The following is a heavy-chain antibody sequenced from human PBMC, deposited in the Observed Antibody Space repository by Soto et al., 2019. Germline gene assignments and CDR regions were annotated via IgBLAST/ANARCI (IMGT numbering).Heavy chain of an antibody. V-gene: IGHV4-59*08. CDR1: GGSISSYY. J-gene: IGHJ6*02. CDR2: IYYSGST. D-gene: IGHD2-2*02. Sequence: SETLSLTCTVSGGSISSYYWSWIRQPPGKGLEWIGYIYYSGSTNYNPSLKSRVTISVDTSKNQFSLKLSSVSAADTAVFYCERAHQYLMDVWGQGTTVTVSS. CDR3: ERAHQYLMDV.